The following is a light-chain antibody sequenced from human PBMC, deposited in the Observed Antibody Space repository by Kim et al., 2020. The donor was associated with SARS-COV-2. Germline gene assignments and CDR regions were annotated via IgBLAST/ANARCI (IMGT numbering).Light chain of an antibody. Sequence: SAAVGDRVTITCRASQSISSWLAWYQQRPRKAPKLLIYDASILPSAVPPNFSVSGYGTEFTLTINSLQPDDFATYFCQHYNSYPYTFGQVTKLEI. V-gene: IGKV1-5*01. CDR3: QHYNSYPYT. J-gene: IGKJ2*01. CDR2: DAS. CDR1: QSISSW.